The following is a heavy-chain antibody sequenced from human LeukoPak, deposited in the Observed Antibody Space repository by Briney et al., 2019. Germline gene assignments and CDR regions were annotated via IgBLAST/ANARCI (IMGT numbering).Heavy chain of an antibody. V-gene: IGHV4-39*01. J-gene: IGHJ4*02. CDR2: IYYSGST. CDR3: ARRVAYCGGDCYHFDY. CDR1: GGSISSSSYY. Sequence: KPSETLSLTGTVSGGSISSSSYYWGWIRQPPGKGLEWIGSIYYSGSTYYNPSLKSRVTISVDTSKNQFSLKLSSVTAADTAVYYCARRVAYCGGDCYHFDYWGQGTLVTVSS. D-gene: IGHD2-21*02.